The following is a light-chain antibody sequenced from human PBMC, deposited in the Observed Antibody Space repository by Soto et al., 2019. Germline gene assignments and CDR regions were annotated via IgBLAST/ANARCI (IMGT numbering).Light chain of an antibody. J-gene: IGKJ4*01. CDR3: QQYGGSPPELT. CDR1: QSVSGSY. CDR2: GAS. Sequence: EIVLTQSPGTLSLSPGERATLSCRASQSVSGSYLAWYQQKPGQAPRLLIYGASSRATGIPDRFSGSGSGTDFTLTISRLDPEDFAVYYCQQYGGSPPELTFGGGTKVEIK. V-gene: IGKV3-20*01.